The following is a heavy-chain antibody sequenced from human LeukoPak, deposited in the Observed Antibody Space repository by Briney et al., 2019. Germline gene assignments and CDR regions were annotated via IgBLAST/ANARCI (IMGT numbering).Heavy chain of an antibody. CDR3: SRHGSYSHMF. Sequence: PSETLSLTCAVSGGSISSGGYWSWVRQPPGRGLEWIGQIFYIGSTNYNPSLASRVVMSLDKSRNQLPLKLNSVTAADTATYYCSRHGSYSHMFWGQGVLVTVSS. CDR2: IFYIGST. D-gene: IGHD1-26*01. CDR1: GGSISSGGY. V-gene: IGHV4-4*02. J-gene: IGHJ4*02.